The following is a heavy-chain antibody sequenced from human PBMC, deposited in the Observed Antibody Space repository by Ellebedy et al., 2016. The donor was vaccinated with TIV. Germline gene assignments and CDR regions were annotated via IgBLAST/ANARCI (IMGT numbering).Heavy chain of an antibody. J-gene: IGHJ6*02. D-gene: IGHD5-12*01. CDR1: GFTFSSYA. CDR2: ISGSGGST. Sequence: GGSLRLSCAASGFTFSSYAMSWVRQAPGKGLEWVSAISGSGGSTYYADSVKGRFTISRDNSKNTLYLQMNSLRAEDTAVYYCAKDQGDSGWDRGLPYYYYGMDVWGQGTTVTVSS. V-gene: IGHV3-23*01. CDR3: AKDQGDSGWDRGLPYYYYGMDV.